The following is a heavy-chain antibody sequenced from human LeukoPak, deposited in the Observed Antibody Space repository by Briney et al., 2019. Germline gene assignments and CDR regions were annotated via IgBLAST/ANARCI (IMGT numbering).Heavy chain of an antibody. V-gene: IGHV4-30-2*01. J-gene: IGHJ4*02. Sequence: SETLSLTCAVSGGSISSGGYSWSWIRQPPGKGLEWIGYIYYSGSTYYNPSLKSRVATSVDRSKNQFSLKLSSVTAADTAVYYCARRQTGYGNFDYWGLGTLVTVSS. D-gene: IGHD4-17*01. CDR1: GGSISSGGYS. CDR3: ARRQTGYGNFDY. CDR2: IYYSGST.